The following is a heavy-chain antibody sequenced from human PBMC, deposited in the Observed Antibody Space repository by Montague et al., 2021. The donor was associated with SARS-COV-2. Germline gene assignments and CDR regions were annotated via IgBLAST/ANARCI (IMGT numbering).Heavy chain of an antibody. CDR3: AGEGGRFQLWLRGDDAYAL. CDR2: IYYSGST. D-gene: IGHD5-18*01. J-gene: IGHJ3*01. V-gene: IGHV4-31*03. Sequence: TLSLTCTASGGSISDGGYSWTWIRQLPGKGLEWIGCIYYSGSTFYNPSLKSRLTISVDTSKNQFSLKLSSVTAADTAVYYCAGEGGRFQLWLRGDDAYALWGQGTMVTVSS. CDR1: GGSISDGGYS.